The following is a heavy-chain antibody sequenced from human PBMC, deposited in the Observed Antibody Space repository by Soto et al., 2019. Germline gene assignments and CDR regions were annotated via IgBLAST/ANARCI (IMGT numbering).Heavy chain of an antibody. V-gene: IGHV3-48*02. CDR2: IHYSTGTI. CDR3: AREMATITDIDY. D-gene: IGHD5-12*01. J-gene: IGHJ4*02. CDR1: GFTFSTYS. Sequence: QPGGSLRLSCAASGFTFSTYSMNWVRQAPGKGLEWISYIHYSTGTIYYADSVKGRFTISRDNAKNSLYLQMNSLRDDDTAVYYCAREMATITDIDYWGQGTLVTVSS.